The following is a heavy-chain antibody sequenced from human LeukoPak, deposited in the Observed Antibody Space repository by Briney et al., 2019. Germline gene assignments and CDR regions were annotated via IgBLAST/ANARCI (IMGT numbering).Heavy chain of an antibody. CDR1: GISLSRYW. V-gene: IGHV3-49*04. D-gene: IGHD2-2*01. J-gene: IGHJ4*02. Sequence: QPGGSLRLSCAASGISLSRYWMSWVRQAPGKGLEWIGFIRSKVYGGTTEYAASVKGRFTISRDDYNSIAYLHMNSLQTEDTAVYYCTRDGGSYCSSYTCYPYFDYWGQGTLLTVSS. CDR2: IRSKVYGGTT. CDR3: TRDGGSYCSSYTCYPYFDY.